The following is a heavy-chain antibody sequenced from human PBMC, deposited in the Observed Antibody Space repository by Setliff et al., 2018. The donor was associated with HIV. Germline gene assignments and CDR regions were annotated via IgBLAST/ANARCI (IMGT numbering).Heavy chain of an antibody. CDR2: INNAGSVT. CDR3: ARDLTTDYLDV. D-gene: IGHD4-17*01. Sequence: GGSLRLSCTASGFTFSNYWMHWVRQGPGKGLVWVSRINNAGSVTTYADSVRGRFTISRDDAKNTLYQQMNDLRAEDTGIYFCARDLTTDYLDVWGKGTTVTVSS. CDR1: GFTFSNYW. J-gene: IGHJ6*03. V-gene: IGHV3-74*01.